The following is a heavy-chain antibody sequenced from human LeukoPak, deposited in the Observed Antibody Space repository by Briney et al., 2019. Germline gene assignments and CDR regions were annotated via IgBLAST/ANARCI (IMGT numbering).Heavy chain of an antibody. J-gene: IGHJ4*02. D-gene: IGHD3-22*01. CDR1: GGSISSYY. Sequence: PSETLSLTCTVSGGSISSYYWSWIRQPPGKGLEWIGYIYYSGSTNYNPSLKSRVTISVDTSKNQFSLKLSFVTAADTAVYYCARGDYYDSSGIDYWGQGTLVTVSS. V-gene: IGHV4-59*01. CDR2: IYYSGST. CDR3: ARGDYYDSSGIDY.